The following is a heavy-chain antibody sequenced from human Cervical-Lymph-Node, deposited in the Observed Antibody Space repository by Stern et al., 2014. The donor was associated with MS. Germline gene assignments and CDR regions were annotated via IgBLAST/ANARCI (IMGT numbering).Heavy chain of an antibody. CDR2: MSGSGGST. Sequence: EVQLVESGGGLEQPGGSPRLSCAASGFTFSSYALSWVRQAPGKRLGWISAMSGSGGSTYYADSVKGRFTISRDNSKNTLYLQMNSLRAEDTAVYYCAKDRLTMIVVVATYWGQGTLVTVSS. J-gene: IGHJ4*02. CDR3: AKDRLTMIVVVATY. D-gene: IGHD3-22*01. V-gene: IGHV3-23*04. CDR1: GFTFSSYA.